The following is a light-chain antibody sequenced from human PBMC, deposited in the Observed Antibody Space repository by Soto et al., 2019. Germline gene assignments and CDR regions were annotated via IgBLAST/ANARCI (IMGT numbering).Light chain of an antibody. J-gene: IGLJ7*01. CDR1: IDTVTTSHW. CDR3: LLSYNGAPAV. Sequence: QAVVTQESSLTVSPGGTVTLTCDSSIDTVTTSHWPYWFQQKPGQAPKTLIYTTNRHSWTPARFSGSILGGKAALILSGAQPEDEAEYYCLLSYNGAPAVFGGGTQLTVL. CDR2: TT. V-gene: IGLV7-46*01.